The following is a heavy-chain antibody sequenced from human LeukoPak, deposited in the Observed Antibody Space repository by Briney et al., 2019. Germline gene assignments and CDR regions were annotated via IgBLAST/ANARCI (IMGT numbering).Heavy chain of an antibody. Sequence: PGGSLRLSCAASGFTFSSYWMSWVRQAPGKGLEWVANIKQDGSEKYYVDSVKGRFTISRDNAKNSLYLQMNSLRAEDTAVYYCARDRLMTDNWFDPWGQGTLVTVSP. CDR3: ARDRLMTDNWFDP. D-gene: IGHD2-21*02. CDR2: IKQDGSEK. J-gene: IGHJ5*02. V-gene: IGHV3-7*01. CDR1: GFTFSSYW.